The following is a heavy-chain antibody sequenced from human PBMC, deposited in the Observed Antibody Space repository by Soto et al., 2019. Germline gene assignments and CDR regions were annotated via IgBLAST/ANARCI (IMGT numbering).Heavy chain of an antibody. V-gene: IGHV1-8*01. CDR2: MNPNSGNT. D-gene: IGHD3-22*01. CDR1: GYSFTAYD. CDR3: ARGWVRMSRDYNFDSHTYTNWFDP. Sequence: GASVKVSCKASGYSFTAYDINWGRQAPGQGLEWMGWMNPNSGNTVYSQRFQGGITMTRDTSITTAYMELSGLRSDDTAVYFWARGWVRMSRDYNFDSHTYTNWFDPWGQGTLVTVSS. J-gene: IGHJ5*02.